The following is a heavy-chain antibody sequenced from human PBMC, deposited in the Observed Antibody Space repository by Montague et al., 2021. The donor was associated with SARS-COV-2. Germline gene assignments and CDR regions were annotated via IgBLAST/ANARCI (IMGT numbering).Heavy chain of an antibody. Sequence: SETLSLTCTVSGGSISSSSYYWVWICQPPGMGLEWNGRIYYSGKTYYNPSLQSRVTISVDTSKNQFSLKLSSVTAADTAVYYCAGKSITMVQGVIMGAFDIWGQGTMVTVSS. CDR2: IYYSGKT. CDR1: GGSISSSSYY. D-gene: IGHD3-10*01. J-gene: IGHJ3*02. V-gene: IGHV4-39*07. CDR3: AGKSITMVQGVIMGAFDI.